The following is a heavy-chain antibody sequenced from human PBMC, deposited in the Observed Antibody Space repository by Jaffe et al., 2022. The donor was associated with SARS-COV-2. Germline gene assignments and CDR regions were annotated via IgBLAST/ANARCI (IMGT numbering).Heavy chain of an antibody. D-gene: IGHD3-22*01. Sequence: EVQLVESGGGLVQPGGSLRLSCAASGFTFSTHAMNWVRQAPGKGLEYVSTISFNGGRTYYANSVKGRFTISRDNSKNTLYLQMGSLRAEDMAVYYCARDSSTYDSSAFDMWGQGTMVTVSS. CDR3: ARDSSTYDSSAFDM. V-gene: IGHV3-64*01. J-gene: IGHJ3*02. CDR1: GFTFSTHA. CDR2: ISFNGGRT.